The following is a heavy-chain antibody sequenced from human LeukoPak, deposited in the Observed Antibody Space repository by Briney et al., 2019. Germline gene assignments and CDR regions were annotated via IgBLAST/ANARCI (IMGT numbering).Heavy chain of an antibody. V-gene: IGHV4-34*01. J-gene: IGHJ1*01. CDR3: ARGGYYRKFFLH. CDR2: INHSGST. CDR1: GFTSSNAW. Sequence: GSLRLSCAASGFTSSNAWMSWSRQPAGRGLEWIGEINHSGSTNYNPSLKSRVTISVDTSKNQFYLKLSSVTAADTAVYYCARGGYYRKFFLHWGQSTLVTVPS. D-gene: IGHD3-22*01.